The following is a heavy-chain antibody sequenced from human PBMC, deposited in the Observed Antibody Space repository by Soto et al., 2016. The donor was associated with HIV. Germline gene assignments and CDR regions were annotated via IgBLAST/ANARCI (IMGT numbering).Heavy chain of an antibody. J-gene: IGHJ4*02. CDR2: INPSGGST. V-gene: IGHV1-46*01. CDR3: ARNYDSSGNFDY. CDR1: GYTFTNYY. Sequence: QVQLVQSGAEVKKPGASVKVSCKTSGYTFTNYYIHWVRQAPGQGLEWMGIINPSGGSTSYAQKFQGRVTMTRDTSTSTVYMELGSLRSEDTAVYYCARNYDSSGNFDYWGQGTLVTVSS. D-gene: IGHD3-22*01.